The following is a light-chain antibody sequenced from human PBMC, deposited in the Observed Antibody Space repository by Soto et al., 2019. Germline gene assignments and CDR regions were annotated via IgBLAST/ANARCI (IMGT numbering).Light chain of an antibody. CDR1: SGHSSYA. CDR3: QTWDTGARVV. V-gene: IGLV4-69*01. Sequence: QLVLTQSPSASASLGASVKLTCTLSSGHSSYAIAWHQQQPEKGPRYLMKLSSDGSHSEGDGIPDRFSGSSSGAERYLTISSLQSEDEADYYCQTWDTGARVVFGGGTTLTVL. CDR2: LSSDGSH. J-gene: IGLJ2*01.